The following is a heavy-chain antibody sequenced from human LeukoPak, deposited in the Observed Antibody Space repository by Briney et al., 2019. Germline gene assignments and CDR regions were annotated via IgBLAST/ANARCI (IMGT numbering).Heavy chain of an antibody. Sequence: SVTVSCKASGGTFSSYAISWVRQATGQGLEWMGGIIPIFGTANYAQKFQGRVTITADESTSTAYMELSSLRSEDTAVYYCARDSRSGSSGWYKTYYFDYWGQGTLVTVSS. CDR3: ARDSRSGSSGWYKTYYFDY. CDR2: IIPIFGTA. D-gene: IGHD6-19*01. J-gene: IGHJ4*02. CDR1: GGTFSSYA. V-gene: IGHV1-69*13.